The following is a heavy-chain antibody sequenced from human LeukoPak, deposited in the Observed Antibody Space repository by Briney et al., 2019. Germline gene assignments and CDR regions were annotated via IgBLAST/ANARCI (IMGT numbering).Heavy chain of an antibody. CDR2: IIPILGIA. D-gene: IGHD6-19*01. CDR3: ARVREWLANWFDP. J-gene: IGHJ5*02. Sequence: GASVKVSCKASGGTFSSYAISWVRQAPGQGLERMGRIIPILGIANYAQKFQGRVTITADKSTSTAYMELSSLRSEDTAVYYCARVREWLANWFDPWGQGTLVTVSS. CDR1: GGTFSSYA. V-gene: IGHV1-69*04.